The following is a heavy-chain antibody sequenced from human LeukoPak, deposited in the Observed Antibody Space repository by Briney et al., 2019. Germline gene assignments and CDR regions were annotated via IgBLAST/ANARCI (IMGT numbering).Heavy chain of an antibody. J-gene: IGHJ2*01. D-gene: IGHD6-13*01. CDR1: GGSISSGSYY. Sequence: SETLSLTCTVSGGSISSGSYYWSWIRQPAGKGLEWIGRIYSSGSTNYNPSLKSRVTISVDTSKNQFSLKLSSVTAADTAVYYCARDMGIAAAGSSHWYFDLWGRGTLVTVSS. CDR2: IYSSGST. V-gene: IGHV4-61*02. CDR3: ARDMGIAAAGSSHWYFDL.